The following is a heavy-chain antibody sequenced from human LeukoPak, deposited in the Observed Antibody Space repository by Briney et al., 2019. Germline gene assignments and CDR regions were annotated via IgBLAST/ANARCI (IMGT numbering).Heavy chain of an antibody. Sequence: GGSLRLSCAASGFTFSDHYMSWIRQAPGKGLEWVSYISSSGSTIYYADSVKGRFTISRDNAKNSLYLQMNSLRAEDTAVYYCASFYYDILTGYYPQDYWGQGTLVTVSS. CDR1: GFTFSDHY. CDR2: ISSSGSTI. CDR3: ASFYYDILTGYYPQDY. J-gene: IGHJ4*02. V-gene: IGHV3-11*01. D-gene: IGHD3-9*01.